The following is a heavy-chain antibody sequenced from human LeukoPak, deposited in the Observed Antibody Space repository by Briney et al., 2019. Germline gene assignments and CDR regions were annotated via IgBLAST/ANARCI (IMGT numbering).Heavy chain of an antibody. CDR3: VRTQKGIPAAENWFDP. V-gene: IGHV4-34*01. J-gene: IGHJ5*02. CDR2: INHSGNT. CDR1: GGSFSAYY. D-gene: IGHD6-13*01. Sequence: SETLSLTCAVYGGSFSAYYWSWIRQPPGKGLEWIGEINHSGNTNYNPSLKSRVTISVDTSKNQFSLKLSSVTAADTALYYCVRTQKGIPAAENWFDPWGQGTLVTVSS.